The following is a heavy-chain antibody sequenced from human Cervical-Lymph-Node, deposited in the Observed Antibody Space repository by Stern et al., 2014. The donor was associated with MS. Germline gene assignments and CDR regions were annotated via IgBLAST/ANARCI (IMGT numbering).Heavy chain of an antibody. Sequence: MQLVESGGGVVQPGRSLRLSCTGSGFSFSSYSMHWVRQAPGKGLEWLALMSHDVKNIHYGDSVKGRFIISRDNPKNTLYLQMNNMTAEDTAMFFCARAIATGGNYRLDLWGQGTMVIVS. V-gene: IGHV3-30*04. CDR1: GFSFSSYS. D-gene: IGHD6-13*01. CDR3: ARAIATGGNYRLDL. J-gene: IGHJ3*01. CDR2: MSHDVKNI.